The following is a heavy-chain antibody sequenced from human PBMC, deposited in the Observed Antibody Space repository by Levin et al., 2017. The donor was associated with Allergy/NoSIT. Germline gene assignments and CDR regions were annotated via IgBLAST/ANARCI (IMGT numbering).Heavy chain of an antibody. CDR2: INPHSGDT. CDR1: RYIFSDYF. CDR3: ARDLYNDDSVFGY. J-gene: IGHJ4*02. V-gene: IGHV1-2*02. D-gene: IGHD3-22*01. Sequence: GESLKISCKASRYIFSDYFTHWVRQAPGQGLEWMGWINPHSGDTKYAQEFQGRVTMTRDTSISTAYMELTRLTSDDTAVYYCARDLYNDDSVFGYWGQGTLVNVFS.